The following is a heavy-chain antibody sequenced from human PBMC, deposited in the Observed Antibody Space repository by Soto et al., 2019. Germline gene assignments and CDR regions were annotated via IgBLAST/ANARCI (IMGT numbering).Heavy chain of an antibody. V-gene: IGHV1-18*04. J-gene: IGHJ4*02. CDR2: ISTYSSNT. D-gene: IGHD3-10*01. CDR3: ARDYGSRTSQEFDY. Sequence: VASVKVSCKTSGYTFTTYGISWVRQAPGQGLEWMGWISTYSSNTNSAQNLQGRVTMTIDTSTSTAYMELRSLRSDDTAIYYCARDYGSRTSQEFDYWGQGTQVTVSS. CDR1: GYTFTTYG.